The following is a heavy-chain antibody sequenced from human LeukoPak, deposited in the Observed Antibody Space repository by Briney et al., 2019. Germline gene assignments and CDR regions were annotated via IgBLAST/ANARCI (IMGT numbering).Heavy chain of an antibody. J-gene: IGHJ3*02. CDR2: ISAYNGYT. D-gene: IGHD3-22*01. V-gene: IGHV1-18*01. CDR1: GYTFTSYA. Sequence: GASVKVSCKASGYTFTSYAMNWVRQAPGQGLEWMGWISAYNGYTNYAQKLQGRVTMTTDTSTSTAYMELRSLRSDDTAVYYCARDGHRRYHYDSSGREDAFDIWGQGTVVTVSS. CDR3: ARDGHRRYHYDSSGREDAFDI.